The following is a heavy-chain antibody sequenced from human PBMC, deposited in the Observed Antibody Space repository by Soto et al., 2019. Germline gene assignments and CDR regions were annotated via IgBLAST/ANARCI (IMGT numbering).Heavy chain of an antibody. D-gene: IGHD1-1*01. CDR2: VYDTGST. CDR3: VRLGNGHLHGLVDV. CDR1: SGPSRSHN. V-gene: IGHV4-59*08. J-gene: IGHJ6*02. Sequence: QVQLQQSGPGLVKPSETLSLTCTVSSGPSRSHNWGWIRQPPGRGLEWIGYVYDTGSTSYNTSLKGRVTISADTSTNHISLTLRSVTAADRAVYYCVRLGNGHLHGLVDVWGQGTTVSVS.